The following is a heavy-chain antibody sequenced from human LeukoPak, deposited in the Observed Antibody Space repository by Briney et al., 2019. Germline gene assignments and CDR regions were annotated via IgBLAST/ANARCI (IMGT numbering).Heavy chain of an antibody. CDR3: AKVTYGSGTYVAFDS. V-gene: IGHV3-30*18. CDR2: ISYDGSNK. CDR1: GFTFSTYG. Sequence: PGRSLRLSCAASGFTFSTYGMHWVRQAPGKGLEWVAVISYDGSNKYYVDSVKGRFTISRDNSKNTLYLQMNSLRAEDTAVYYCAKVTYGSGTYVAFDSWGQGTLVTVSS. J-gene: IGHJ4*02. D-gene: IGHD3-10*01.